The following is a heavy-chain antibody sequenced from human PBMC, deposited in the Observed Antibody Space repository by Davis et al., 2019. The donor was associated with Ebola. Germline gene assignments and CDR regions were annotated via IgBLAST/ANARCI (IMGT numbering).Heavy chain of an antibody. J-gene: IGHJ6*02. CDR2: ISYDGSNK. V-gene: IGHV3-30*04. CDR1: GFTFSSYA. CDR3: ARDLGPWQRLWFGADYYYYGMDV. Sequence: GESLKISCAASGFTFSSYAMHWVRQAPGKGLEWVAVISYDGSNKYYADSVKGRFTISRDNSKNTLYLQMNSLRAEDTAVYYCARDLGPWQRLWFGADYYYYGMDVWGQGTTVTVSS. D-gene: IGHD3-10*01.